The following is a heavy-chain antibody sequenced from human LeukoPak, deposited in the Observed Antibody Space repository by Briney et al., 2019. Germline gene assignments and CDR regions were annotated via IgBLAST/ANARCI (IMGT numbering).Heavy chain of an antibody. V-gene: IGHV3-23*01. CDR1: GFFFSNNA. CDR2: LDTTGAST. D-gene: IGHD2-2*01. J-gene: IGHJ4*02. Sequence: GGSLRLSCAASGFFFSNNAMSWVRQAPGKGLEWVSSLDTTGASTFFADSVRGRFIVSRDNSKNTLYLQMSSLRVEDTAVYYCAKLEVVAAEDYWGQGTLVTVSS. CDR3: AKLEVVAAEDY.